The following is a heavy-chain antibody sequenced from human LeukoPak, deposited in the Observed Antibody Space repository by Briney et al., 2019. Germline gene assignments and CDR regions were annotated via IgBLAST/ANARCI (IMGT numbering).Heavy chain of an antibody. J-gene: IGHJ4*02. Sequence: GGSLRLSCTASTFTFSTYSMNWVRQAPGKGLEWVSSISSSGTYLYYADSVKGRFTISRDNAKNSLSLQMNSLRAEDTAVYFCARAVTTALDYWGQGALVTVSS. CDR2: ISSSGTYL. D-gene: IGHD4-17*01. V-gene: IGHV3-21*01. CDR1: TFTFSTYS. CDR3: ARAVTTALDY.